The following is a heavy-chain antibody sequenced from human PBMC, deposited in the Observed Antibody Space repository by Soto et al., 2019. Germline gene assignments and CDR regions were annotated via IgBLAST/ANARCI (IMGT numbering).Heavy chain of an antibody. D-gene: IGHD3-3*01. Sequence: PGGSLRLSCAASGFTFSSYAMSWVRQMPGKGLEWMGIIYPGDSDTRYSPSFQGQVTISADKSISTAYLQWSSLKASDTAMYYCAREPVYDFWSGYRNFDYWGQGTLVTVSS. CDR2: IYPGDSDT. V-gene: IGHV5-51*01. J-gene: IGHJ4*02. CDR1: GFTFSSYA. CDR3: AREPVYDFWSGYRNFDY.